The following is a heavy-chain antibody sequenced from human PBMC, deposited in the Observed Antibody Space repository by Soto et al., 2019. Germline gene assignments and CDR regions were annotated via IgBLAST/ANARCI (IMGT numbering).Heavy chain of an antibody. CDR3: ARGRVGDCSSTSCYLNWLDP. D-gene: IGHD2-2*01. CDR1: GYTFTSYD. J-gene: IGHJ5*02. CDR2: MNPNSGNT. V-gene: IGHV1-8*01. Sequence: ASVKVSCKASGYTFTSYDINWVRQATGQGLEWMGWMNPNSGNTGYAQKFQGRVTMTRDTSASTAYMELSSLRSEDTAVYYCARGRVGDCSSTSCYLNWLDPWGQGTLVTVSS.